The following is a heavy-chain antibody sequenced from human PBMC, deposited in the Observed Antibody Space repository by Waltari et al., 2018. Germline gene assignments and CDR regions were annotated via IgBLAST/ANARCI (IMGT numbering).Heavy chain of an antibody. CDR2: INHSGST. CDR1: GGSFSGNY. D-gene: IGHD3-3*01. V-gene: IGHV4-34*02. Sequence: QVQLQQWGAGLLKPSETLSLTCTVYGGSFSGNYWNWIRQPPGKRLEWIGEINHSGSTDYNPSLKSRVIISVDTSKNQFSLKLSSVTAADTAVYYCAKRGMEGGYFDLWGRGTLVTVSS. J-gene: IGHJ2*01. CDR3: AKRGMEGGYFDL.